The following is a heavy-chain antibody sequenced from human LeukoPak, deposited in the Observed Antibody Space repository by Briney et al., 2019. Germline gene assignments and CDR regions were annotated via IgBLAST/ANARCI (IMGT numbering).Heavy chain of an antibody. CDR1: GYTFTGYY. Sequence: ASVKVSCKASGYTFTGYYTHWVRQAPGQGLEWMGWINPNSGGTNYAQKFQGRVTMTRDTSISTAHMELSRLRSDDTAVYYCARASDLEWLSDYWGQGTLVTVSS. CDR3: ARASDLEWLSDY. V-gene: IGHV1-2*02. J-gene: IGHJ4*02. D-gene: IGHD3-3*01. CDR2: INPNSGGT.